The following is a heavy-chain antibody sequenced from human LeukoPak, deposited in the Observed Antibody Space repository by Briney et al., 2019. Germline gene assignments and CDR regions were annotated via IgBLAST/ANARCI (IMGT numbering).Heavy chain of an antibody. J-gene: IGHJ4*02. Sequence: PGGSLRLSCAASGFTFSSYWMSWVRQAPGKGLEWVSVIYSGGSTYYADSVKGRFTISRDNSKNTLYLQMNSLRAEDTAVYYCASGYSSSPFDYWGQGTLVTVSS. CDR3: ASGYSSSPFDY. D-gene: IGHD6-13*01. V-gene: IGHV3-66*02. CDR1: GFTFSSYW. CDR2: IYSGGST.